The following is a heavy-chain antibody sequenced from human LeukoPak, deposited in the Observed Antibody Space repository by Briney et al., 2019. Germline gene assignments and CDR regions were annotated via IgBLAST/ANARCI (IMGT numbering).Heavy chain of an antibody. Sequence: GGSLRLSCAASGFTFSSYEMNWVRQAPGKGLGWVGRIKSKTHGGTTDYAAPVKGRFTISRDDSKNTLYLQMNSLKTEDTAVYYCTTGTHCSRSSCYELLDHWGQGSLVTVSS. J-gene: IGHJ4*02. V-gene: IGHV3-15*01. CDR2: IKSKTHGGTT. CDR1: GFTFSSYE. D-gene: IGHD2-2*01. CDR3: TTGTHCSRSSCYELLDH.